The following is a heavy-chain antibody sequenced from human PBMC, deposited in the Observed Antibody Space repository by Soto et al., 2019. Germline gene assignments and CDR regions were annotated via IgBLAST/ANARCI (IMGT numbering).Heavy chain of an antibody. J-gene: IGHJ4*02. CDR3: VRQRTTVPTKAYFDY. D-gene: IGHD4-17*01. CDR2: VYYRGRS. CDR1: GGSVTNTSYY. V-gene: IGHV4-39*01. Sequence: SETLSLTCPVAGGSVTNTSYYWGLIRQSPGKGLEWIGSVYYRGRSYSKSSVKGRVTISVDTSKNRFSLSLNSVTASHTAVYFCVRQRTTVPTKAYFDYCGPGALVTVYS.